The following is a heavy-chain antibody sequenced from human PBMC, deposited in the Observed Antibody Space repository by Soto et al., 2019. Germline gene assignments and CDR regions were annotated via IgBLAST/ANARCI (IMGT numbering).Heavy chain of an antibody. J-gene: IGHJ5*02. Sequence: QVQLQESGPGLVKPSQTLSLTCTVSGGSISSGGYYWSWIRQHPGKGLEWIGYIYYSGSTYYNPSLKSRVTISVDTSKNQFSLKLSSVTASDTAVYYCARVAGTGTPHWFDPWGQGTLVTVSS. CDR1: GGSISSGGYY. V-gene: IGHV4-31*03. CDR2: IYYSGST. CDR3: ARVAGTGTPHWFDP. D-gene: IGHD6-19*01.